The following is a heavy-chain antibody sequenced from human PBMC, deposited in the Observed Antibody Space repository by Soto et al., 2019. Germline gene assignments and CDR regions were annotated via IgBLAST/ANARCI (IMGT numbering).Heavy chain of an antibody. CDR1: GGTFSSYA. D-gene: IGHD6-19*01. V-gene: IGHV1-69*13. CDR3: AREPNSSGWYRNWFDP. J-gene: IGHJ5*02. CDR2: IIPIFGTA. Sequence: WASVKVSCKASGGTFSSYAISWVRQAPGQGLEWMGGIIPIFGTANYAQKFQGRVTITADESTSTAYMELSSLRSEDTAVYYCAREPNSSGWYRNWFDPWGQGTLVTVSS.